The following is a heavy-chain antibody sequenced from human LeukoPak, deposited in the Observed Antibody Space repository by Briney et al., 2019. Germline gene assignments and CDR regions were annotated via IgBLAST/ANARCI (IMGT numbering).Heavy chain of an antibody. V-gene: IGHV4-31*03. Sequence: SETLSLTCTVSGGSISSGGYYWSWTRQHPGKGLEWIGYIYYSGSTYYNPSLKSRVTISVDTSKSQFSLKLSSVTAADTAVYYCAKGGHRPGKTTSSGWSAHPFDYWGQGTLVTVSS. J-gene: IGHJ4*02. CDR3: AKGGHRPGKTTSSGWSAHPFDY. D-gene: IGHD6-19*01. CDR1: GGSISSGGYY. CDR2: IYYSGST.